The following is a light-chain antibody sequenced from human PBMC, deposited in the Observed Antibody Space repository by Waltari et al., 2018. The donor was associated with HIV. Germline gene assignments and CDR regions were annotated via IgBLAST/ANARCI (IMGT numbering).Light chain of an antibody. CDR3: QQYGSSPLA. Sequence: EIVLTQSPGTLSLSPGARATLSCRASQNVSNRYLAWYQQVPGQAPRLLIYGASNKAAGIPGRFSGGGSGTDFSLTINRLEPEDFAVYYCQQYGSSPLAFGGGTKVEIK. CDR2: GAS. J-gene: IGKJ4*01. V-gene: IGKV3-20*01. CDR1: QNVSNRY.